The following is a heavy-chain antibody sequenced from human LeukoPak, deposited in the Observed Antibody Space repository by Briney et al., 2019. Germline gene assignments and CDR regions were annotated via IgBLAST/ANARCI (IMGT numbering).Heavy chain of an antibody. CDR1: GFTFSSYG. CDR2: IRYDGSNK. CDR3: AREDYYDSGREAFDI. Sequence: GGSLRLSCAASGFTFSSYGMHWVRQAPGKGLEWVAFIRYDGSNKYYADSVKGRFTISRDKSENTLYLQMNSLRAEDTAVYYCAREDYYDSGREAFDIWGQGTMVTVSS. J-gene: IGHJ3*02. V-gene: IGHV3-30*02. D-gene: IGHD3-10*01.